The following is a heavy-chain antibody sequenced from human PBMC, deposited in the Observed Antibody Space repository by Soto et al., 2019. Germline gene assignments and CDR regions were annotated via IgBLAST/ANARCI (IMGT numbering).Heavy chain of an antibody. Sequence: PSETLSLTCTVSRCSINKSVYYWGWIRQPPGKGLEWIGPIYYNGTTYYTPSLKIRFTISVDTSTNQFSLRLNSVTAADTAVYYCARLSASGNFQAYYGVDVWGQGTTVTVSS. CDR3: ARLSASGNFQAYYGVDV. J-gene: IGHJ6*02. CDR2: IYYNGTT. CDR1: RCSINKSVYY. D-gene: IGHD3-10*01. V-gene: IGHV4-39*01.